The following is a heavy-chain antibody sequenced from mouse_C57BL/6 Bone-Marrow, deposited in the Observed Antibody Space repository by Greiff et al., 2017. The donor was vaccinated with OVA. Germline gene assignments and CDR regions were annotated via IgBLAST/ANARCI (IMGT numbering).Heavy chain of an antibody. CDR3: ARDDYDVYYAMDY. CDR1: GYTFTSYW. D-gene: IGHD2-4*01. J-gene: IGHJ4*01. CDR2: IYPGSGST. V-gene: IGHV1-55*01. Sequence: QVQLQQPGAELVKPGASVKMSCKASGYTFTSYWITWVKQRPGQGLEWIGDIYPGSGSTNYNEKFKSKATLTVDTSSSTAYMQLSSLTSEDSAVYYWARDDYDVYYAMDYWGQGTSVTVSS.